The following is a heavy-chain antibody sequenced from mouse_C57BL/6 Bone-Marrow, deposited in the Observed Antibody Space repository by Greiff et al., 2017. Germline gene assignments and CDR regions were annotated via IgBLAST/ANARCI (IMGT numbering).Heavy chain of an antibody. CDR1: GFTFSDYY. Sequence: EVKLMESGGGLVQPGGSLKLSCAASGFTFSDYYMYWVRQTPEKRLEWVAYISNGGGSTYYPDTVKGRFTISRDNAKNTLYLQMSRLKSEDTAMYYCARYYYGSSYPYWYFDVWGTGTTVTVSS. CDR2: ISNGGGST. J-gene: IGHJ1*03. CDR3: ARYYYGSSYPYWYFDV. V-gene: IGHV5-12*01. D-gene: IGHD1-1*01.